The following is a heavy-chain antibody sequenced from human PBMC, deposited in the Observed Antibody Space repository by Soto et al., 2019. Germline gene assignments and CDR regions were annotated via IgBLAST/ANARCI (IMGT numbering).Heavy chain of an antibody. CDR2: INHSGST. Sequence: QVQLQQWGAGLLKPSETLSLTCAVYGGSFSGYYWSWIRQPPGKGLEWIGEINHSGSTNYNPSLKGRVTISVDTSKNQFSLKLSSVTAADTAVYYCASSRYYYYYMDVWGKGTTVTVSS. V-gene: IGHV4-34*01. J-gene: IGHJ6*03. CDR3: ASSRYYYYYMDV. D-gene: IGHD6-25*01. CDR1: GGSFSGYY.